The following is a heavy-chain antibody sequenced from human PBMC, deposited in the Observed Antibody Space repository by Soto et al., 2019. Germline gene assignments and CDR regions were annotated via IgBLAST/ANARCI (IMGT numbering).Heavy chain of an antibody. CDR2: ISAYNGNT. J-gene: IGHJ4*02. Sequence: ASVKVSCKASGYTFTSYGISWVRQAPGQGLEWMGWISAYNGNTNYAQKLRGRVTMTTDTSTSTAYMELRSLRSDDTAVYYCARVHAMVRGDKTYYFDYWGQGTLVTVSS. CDR1: GYTFTSYG. D-gene: IGHD3-10*01. V-gene: IGHV1-18*01. CDR3: ARVHAMVRGDKTYYFDY.